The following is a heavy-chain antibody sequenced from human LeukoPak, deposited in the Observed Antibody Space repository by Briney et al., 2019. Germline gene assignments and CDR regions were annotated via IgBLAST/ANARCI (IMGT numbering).Heavy chain of an antibody. CDR1: GFTVSSNY. Sequence: GGSLRLSCAASGFTVSSNYMSWVRQAPGKGLEGVSGIYSGGSTYYADSVKGRFTISRDNSKNTLYLQMNSLRAEDTAVYYCARDPMYYDILTGYYVDYWGQGTLVTVSP. V-gene: IGHV3-66*01. CDR2: IYSGGST. CDR3: ARDPMYYDILTGYYVDY. J-gene: IGHJ4*02. D-gene: IGHD3-9*01.